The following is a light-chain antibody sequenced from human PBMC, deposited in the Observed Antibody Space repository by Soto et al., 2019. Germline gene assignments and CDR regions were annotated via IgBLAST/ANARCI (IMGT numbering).Light chain of an antibody. CDR1: ISNIGAGYD. J-gene: IGLJ1*01. V-gene: IGLV1-40*01. Sequence: QSVLTQPPSVSGAPGRRVTISCTGSISNIGAGYDVHWYQQLPGTAPKLLIYGNSNRPSGVPDRFSGSKSGTSASLAITGLQAEDEADYYCQSYDSSLSGYVFGTGTKVTVL. CDR3: QSYDSSLSGYV. CDR2: GNS.